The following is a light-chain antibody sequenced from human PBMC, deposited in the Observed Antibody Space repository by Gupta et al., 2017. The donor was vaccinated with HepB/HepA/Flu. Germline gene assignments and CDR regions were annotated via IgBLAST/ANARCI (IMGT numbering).Light chain of an antibody. V-gene: IGKV3-20*01. Sequence: EIVLTQSPGTLSLSPGERATLPCRASQSVSSSYLAWYQQKPGQAPRLLIFGASSRATGIPDGFSGSGSGTDFTLTISRLEPEDFAVYYCQQDGNSPWTFGQGTKVEIK. J-gene: IGKJ1*01. CDR1: QSVSSSY. CDR2: GAS. CDR3: QQDGNSPWT.